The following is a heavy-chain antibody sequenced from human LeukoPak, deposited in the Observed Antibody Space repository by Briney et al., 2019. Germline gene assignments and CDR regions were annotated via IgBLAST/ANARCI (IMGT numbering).Heavy chain of an antibody. J-gene: IGHJ5*02. CDR2: ISWNSNSL. CDR1: GFTFDDYA. D-gene: IGHD2-2*01. V-gene: IGHV3-9*01. Sequence: GGSLRLSCAASGFTFDDYAMHWVRQAPGKGLEWVSGISWNSNSLGYADSVEGRFTISRDNAKNSLYLQMNSLRPEDTALYYCAKGNVVVSENNWFDPWGQGTLVTVSS. CDR3: AKGNVVVSENNWFDP.